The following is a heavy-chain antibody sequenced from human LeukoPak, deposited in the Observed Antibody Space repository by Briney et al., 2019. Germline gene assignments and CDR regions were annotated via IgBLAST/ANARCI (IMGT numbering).Heavy chain of an antibody. V-gene: IGHV1-2*06. CDR2: INPNSGGT. D-gene: IGHD3-3*01. J-gene: IGHJ4*02. CDR3: ATLSSREWVMTY. Sequence: ASVKVSCKASGYTFTGYYMHWVRQAPGQGLEWMGRINPNSGGTNYAQKFQGRVTMTRDTSISTAYMELSRLRSEDTAVYYCATLSSREWVMTYWGREPWSPSPQ. CDR1: GYTFTGYY.